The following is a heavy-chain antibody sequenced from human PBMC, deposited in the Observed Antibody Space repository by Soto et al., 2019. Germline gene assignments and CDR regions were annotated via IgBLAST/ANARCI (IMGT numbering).Heavy chain of an antibody. Sequence: GGSLRLSCAASGFTFSSYGMHWVRQAPGKGLEWVAVIWYDGSNKYYADSVKGRFTISRDNSKNTLYLQMNSLRAEDTAVYYCARDMGIAAAGSDFDYWGQGTLVTVSS. J-gene: IGHJ4*02. CDR2: IWYDGSNK. CDR3: ARDMGIAAAGSDFDY. V-gene: IGHV3-33*01. CDR1: GFTFSSYG. D-gene: IGHD6-13*01.